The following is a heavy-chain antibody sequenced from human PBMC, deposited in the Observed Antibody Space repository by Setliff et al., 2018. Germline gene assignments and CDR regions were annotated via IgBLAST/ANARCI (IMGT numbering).Heavy chain of an antibody. CDR3: ARGRHPPWSGYPYYYMDV. V-gene: IGHV1-69*06. D-gene: IGHD3-3*01. J-gene: IGHJ6*03. CDR2: IIPIFGTA. Sequence: ASVKVSCKASGGTFSSYAISWVRQAPGQGLEWMGRIIPIFGTANYAQKFQGRVTITADKYTSTAYMELSSLRSEDTAVYYCARGRHPPWSGYPYYYMDVWGKGTTVTVS. CDR1: GGTFSSYA.